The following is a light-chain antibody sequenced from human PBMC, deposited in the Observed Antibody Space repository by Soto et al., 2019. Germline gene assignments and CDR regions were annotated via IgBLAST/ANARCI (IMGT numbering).Light chain of an antibody. CDR3: QQYYSTLWT. J-gene: IGKJ1*01. CDR2: WAS. CDR1: QGISNY. V-gene: IGKV1-27*01. Sequence: DIQMTQSPSSLSASVGDRVTITCRASQGISNYLAWYQQKPGKVPKLLIYWASTRESGVPDRFSGSGSETDFTLTISSLQAEDVAVYYCQQYYSTLWTFGQGTKVEIK.